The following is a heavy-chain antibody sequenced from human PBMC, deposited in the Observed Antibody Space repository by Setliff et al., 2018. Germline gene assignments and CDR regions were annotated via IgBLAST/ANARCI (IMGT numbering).Heavy chain of an antibody. Sequence: PGESLKISCKGSGFTFSSHWIAWVRQMPGKGLEYMGIIYPADSDTTYSPSFQGQVTISADKSINTAYLQWSSLKASDTAIYYCARVGPLTDDAFDIWGQGTMVTVSS. CDR3: ARVGPLTDDAFDI. CDR1: GFTFSSHW. CDR2: IYPADSDT. V-gene: IGHV5-51*01. D-gene: IGHD1-26*01. J-gene: IGHJ3*02.